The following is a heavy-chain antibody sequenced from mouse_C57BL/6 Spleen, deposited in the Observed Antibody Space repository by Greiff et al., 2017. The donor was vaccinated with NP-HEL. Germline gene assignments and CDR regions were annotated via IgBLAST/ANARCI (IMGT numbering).Heavy chain of an antibody. J-gene: IGHJ4*01. V-gene: IGHV1-80*01. CDR1: GYAFSSYW. D-gene: IGHD1-1*01. CDR3: AREGSSYPYAMDY. Sequence: LQQSGASVKISCKASGYAFSSYWMNWVKQRPGKGLEWIGQIYPGDGDTNYNGKFKGKATLTADKSSSTAYMQLSSLTSEDSAVYFCAREGSSYPYAMDYWGQGTSVTVSS. CDR2: IYPGDGDT.